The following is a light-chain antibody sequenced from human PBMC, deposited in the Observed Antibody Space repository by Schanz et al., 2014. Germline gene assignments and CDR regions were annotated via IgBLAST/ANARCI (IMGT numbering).Light chain of an antibody. V-gene: IGLV2-23*01. Sequence: QSALTQPASVSGSPGQSITISCTGTSSDIGSYNLVSWYQQHPDKAPKLMIYEGSKRPSGVSNRFSGSKSGNTASLTISGLQAEDEADYYCCSYAGSNNYVIFGGGTKLTVL. CDR1: SSDIGSYNL. J-gene: IGLJ2*01. CDR3: CSYAGSNNYVI. CDR2: EGS.